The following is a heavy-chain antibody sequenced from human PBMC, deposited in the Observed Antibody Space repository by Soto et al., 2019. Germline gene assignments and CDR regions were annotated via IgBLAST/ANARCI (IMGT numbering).Heavy chain of an antibody. CDR2: INTDGRST. CDR3: VRGASSGYYRIDY. D-gene: IGHD3-22*01. V-gene: IGHV3-74*01. CDR1: GFTFGSYW. Sequence: DVQLVESGGGLVQPGGSLRLSCAASGFTFGSYWMHWVRQAPGEGLVWVSRINTDGRSTNYADSVKGRFTISRDNAKNTLYLQVNSLRVEDTAVYYCVRGASSGYYRIDYWGQGTLVTVSS. J-gene: IGHJ4*02.